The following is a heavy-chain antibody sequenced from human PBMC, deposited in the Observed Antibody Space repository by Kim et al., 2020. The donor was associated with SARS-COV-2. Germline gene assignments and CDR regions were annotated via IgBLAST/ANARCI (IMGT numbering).Heavy chain of an antibody. CDR2: INHSGST. Sequence: SETLSLTCAVYGGSFSGYYWSWIRQPPGKGLEWIGEINHSGSTNYNPSLKSRVTISVDTSKNQFSLKLSSVTAADTAVYYCARGYSYGYSLWGIVDYWG. D-gene: IGHD5-18*01. CDR1: GGSFSGYY. J-gene: IGHJ4*01. V-gene: IGHV4-34*01. CDR3: ARGYSYGYSLWGIVDY.